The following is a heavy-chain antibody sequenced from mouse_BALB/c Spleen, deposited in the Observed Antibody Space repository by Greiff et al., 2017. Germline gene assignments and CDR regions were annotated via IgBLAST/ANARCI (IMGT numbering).Heavy chain of an antibody. CDR2: IDPANGNT. Sequence: VQLKESGAELVKPRASVKLSCTASGFNIKDTYMHWVKQRPEQGLEWIGRIDPANGNTKYDPKFQGKATITADTSSNTAYLQLSSLTSEDTAVYYCARTGGYAMDYWGQGTSVTVSS. CDR1: GFNIKDTY. J-gene: IGHJ4*01. V-gene: IGHV14-3*02. CDR3: ARTGGYAMDY.